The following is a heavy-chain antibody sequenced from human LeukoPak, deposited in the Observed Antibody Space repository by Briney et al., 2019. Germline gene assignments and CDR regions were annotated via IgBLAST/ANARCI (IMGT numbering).Heavy chain of an antibody. D-gene: IGHD3-10*01. CDR3: ARPAYYYGAGSWPY. CDR1: GSIFSDYY. CDR2: INPNSGDT. V-gene: IGHV1-2*02. J-gene: IGHJ4*02. Sequence: ASVKVSCKASGSIFSDYYIHWVRQAPGQGLEWMGWINPNSGDTNYAQRFQGRVTMTRDTPINTAYMELSRLTSDDTAVYYCARPAYYYGAGSWPYWGQGSLVTVSS.